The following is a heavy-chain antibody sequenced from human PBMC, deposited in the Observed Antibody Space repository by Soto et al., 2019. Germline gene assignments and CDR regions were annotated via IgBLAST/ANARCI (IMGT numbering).Heavy chain of an antibody. V-gene: IGHV1-2*04. Sequence: QVHLVQSGAEVVKPGASVKVSCKASGYTFTGYYIHWVRQAPGQGLEWMGWINPNSGGANMAQNFQGWCTMTRDTSISTAYMELTSLRSNDTAVYYCARDYYDGSTSYGLDIWGQGTKVTVAA. CDR3: ARDYYDGSTSYGLDI. CDR2: INPNSGGA. J-gene: IGHJ3*01. D-gene: IGHD3-16*01. CDR1: GYTFTGYY.